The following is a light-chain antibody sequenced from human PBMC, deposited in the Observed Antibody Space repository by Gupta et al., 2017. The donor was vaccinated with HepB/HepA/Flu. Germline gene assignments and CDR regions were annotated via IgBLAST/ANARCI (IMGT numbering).Light chain of an antibody. CDR2: EVS. CDR3: SSETSSSTLYV. CDR1: SSDVGGYNY. J-gene: IGLJ1*01. V-gene: IGLV2-14*01. Sequence: SALTQPAPVSGSPGLSITISCTGTSSDVGGYNYVSWSQQHPGKTPKLMIYEVSKRPSGVANRFSVSKSGYTASLTISGLQAEDVADYYCSSETSSSTLYVFGAGTKVTVL.